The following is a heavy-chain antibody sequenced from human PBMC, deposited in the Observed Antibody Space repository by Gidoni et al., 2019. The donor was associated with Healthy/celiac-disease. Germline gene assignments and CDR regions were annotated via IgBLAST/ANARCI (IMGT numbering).Heavy chain of an antibody. CDR1: GGSFSGYY. CDR3: AREWGGYSNRFRVYGMDV. D-gene: IGHD4-4*01. J-gene: IGHJ6*02. CDR2: INHSGST. Sequence: QVQLQQWGAGLLKPSETLSLTCAVYGGSFSGYYWSWIRQPPGKGLEWIGEINHSGSTNYNPSLKSRVTISVDTSKNQFSLKLSSVTAADTAVYYCAREWGGYSNRFRVYGMDVWGQGTTVTVSS. V-gene: IGHV4-34*01.